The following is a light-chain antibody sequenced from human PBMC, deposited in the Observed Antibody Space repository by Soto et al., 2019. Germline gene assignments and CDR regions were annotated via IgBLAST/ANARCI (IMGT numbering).Light chain of an antibody. J-gene: IGKJ1*01. CDR1: QSVGSTY. CDR2: GAS. Sequence: EFVLTQSPGTLSLSPGERATLSCRASQSVGSTYLAWYQQKPGQAPRLLIYGASSRATGIPDRFSGSGSGTDFTLTISRLEPEDFAVYYCQQYGSSLTWTFGQGTKVDIK. CDR3: QQYGSSLTWT. V-gene: IGKV3-20*01.